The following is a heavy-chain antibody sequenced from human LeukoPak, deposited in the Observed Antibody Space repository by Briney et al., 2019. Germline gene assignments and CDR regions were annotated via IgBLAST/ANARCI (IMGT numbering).Heavy chain of an antibody. CDR1: AYSISSGYY. J-gene: IGHJ3*02. V-gene: IGHV4-38-2*02. Sequence: SETLSLTCTVSAYSISSGYYWGWIRQPPGKGLEWIGTIYRSGSTYYNPSLKSRVTMSIDTSKNQFSLNLASVTAADTAVYFCARDSHAYFDAFDIWGQGTMVTVSS. CDR3: ARDSHAYFDAFDI. CDR2: IYRSGST. D-gene: IGHD2/OR15-2a*01.